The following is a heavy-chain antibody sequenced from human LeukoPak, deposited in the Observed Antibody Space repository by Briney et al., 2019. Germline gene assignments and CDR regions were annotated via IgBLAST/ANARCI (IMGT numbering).Heavy chain of an antibody. D-gene: IGHD1-26*01. CDR1: GFTVSSNY. J-gene: IGHJ4*02. V-gene: IGHV3-48*04. Sequence: GGSLRLSCAASGFTVSSNYMSWVRQAPGKGLEWVSYISSSSSTIYYADSVKGRFTISRDNAKNSLYLQMNGLRAEDTAVYYCARPVGATTVDYWGQGTLVTVSS. CDR3: ARPVGATTVDY. CDR2: ISSSSSTI.